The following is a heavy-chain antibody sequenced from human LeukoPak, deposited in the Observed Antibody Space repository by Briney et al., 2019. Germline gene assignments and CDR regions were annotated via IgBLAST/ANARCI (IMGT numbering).Heavy chain of an antibody. CDR3: ARSTNYYDSSGYYGYAGY. Sequence: ASVKVSCKDSGGTFSSYAISWVRQAPGQGLEWMGGIIPIFGTANYAQKFQGRVTITADESTSTAYMELSSLRSEDTAVYYCARSTNYYDSSGYYGYAGYWGQGTLVTVSS. D-gene: IGHD3-22*01. V-gene: IGHV1-69*13. J-gene: IGHJ4*02. CDR2: IIPIFGTA. CDR1: GGTFSSYA.